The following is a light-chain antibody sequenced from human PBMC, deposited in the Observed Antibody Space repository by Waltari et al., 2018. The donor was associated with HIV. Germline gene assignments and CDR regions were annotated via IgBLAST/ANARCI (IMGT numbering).Light chain of an antibody. V-gene: IGKV3-15*01. CDR1: HGVSSS. CDR3: QQYYNWPPWT. Sequence: EIVMTQSPATLSVSPGERATLSCRASHGVSSSLAWYQQRPGQAPRLLIYGASTRAAGIPARFRGSGSGTEFTLTISSLQSEDFALYYCQQYYNWPPWTFGQGTKVEIK. CDR2: GAS. J-gene: IGKJ1*01.